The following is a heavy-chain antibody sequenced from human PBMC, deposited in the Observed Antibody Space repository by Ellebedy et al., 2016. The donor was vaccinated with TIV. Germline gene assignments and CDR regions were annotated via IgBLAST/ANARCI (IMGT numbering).Heavy chain of an antibody. Sequence: MPSETLSLTCTVSGGSVSSSSDYWGWIRQPPGKGPEYIGTIFHRGSTYYNASLKSRVTISVDTSKNQFSLKLSSVTAADTAVYYCARQFRAGTTVDYWGQGTLVTVSS. CDR1: GGSVSSSSDY. CDR2: IFHRGST. V-gene: IGHV4-39*01. CDR3: ARQFRAGTTVDY. D-gene: IGHD1-7*01. J-gene: IGHJ4*02.